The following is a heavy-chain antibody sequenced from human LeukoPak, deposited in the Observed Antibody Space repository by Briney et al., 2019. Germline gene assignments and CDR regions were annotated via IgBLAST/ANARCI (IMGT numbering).Heavy chain of an antibody. D-gene: IGHD6-13*01. V-gene: IGHV3-21*01. CDR1: GFTFSSYS. Sequence: GESMRLSCAASGFTFSSYSMSWVRQAPGKGLEWVSSIISSSTYISYADSVKGRFTISRDNAKNSLYLQMNSLRAEDTAVYYCARGKYSSSWFDYWGQGTLVTVSS. CDR3: ARGKYSSSWFDY. CDR2: IISSSTYI. J-gene: IGHJ4*02.